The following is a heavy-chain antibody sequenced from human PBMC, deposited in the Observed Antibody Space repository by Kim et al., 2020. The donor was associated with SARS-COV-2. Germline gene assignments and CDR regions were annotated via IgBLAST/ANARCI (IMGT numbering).Heavy chain of an antibody. Sequence: GGSLRLSCAASGFTFSSYEMNWVRQAPGKGLEWVSYISSSGSTIYYADSVKGRFTISRDNAKNSLYLQMNSLRAEDTAVYYCARVRWGSGWDWFDPWGQGTLVTVSS. CDR2: ISSSGSTI. CDR3: ARVRWGSGWDWFDP. J-gene: IGHJ5*02. CDR1: GFTFSSYE. V-gene: IGHV3-48*03. D-gene: IGHD6-19*01.